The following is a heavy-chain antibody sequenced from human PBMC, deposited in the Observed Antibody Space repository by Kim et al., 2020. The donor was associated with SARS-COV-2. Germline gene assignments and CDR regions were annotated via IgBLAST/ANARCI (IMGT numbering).Heavy chain of an antibody. J-gene: IGHJ4*02. CDR3: AKEGGGSYCGGDCYSDY. V-gene: IGHV3-23*01. D-gene: IGHD2-21*02. Sequence: VKGRLTISRENSDDTLYLQMNRLRAEDTAVYYCAKEGGGSYCGGDCYSDYWGQGTLVTVSS.